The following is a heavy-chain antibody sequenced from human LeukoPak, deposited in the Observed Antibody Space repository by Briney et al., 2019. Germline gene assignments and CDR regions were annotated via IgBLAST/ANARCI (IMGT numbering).Heavy chain of an antibody. D-gene: IGHD1-1*01. CDR3: AKATSVRGYFDY. CDR1: GFTFSSYG. V-gene: IGHV3-23*01. CDR2: ISGSGGGT. Sequence: PGGSLRLSCAASGFTFSSYGMSWVRQAPGKGLEWVSAISGSGGGTYYADSVKGRFTISRDNSKNTLYLQMNSLRAEDTAVYYCAKATSVRGYFDYWGQGTLVTVSS. J-gene: IGHJ4*02.